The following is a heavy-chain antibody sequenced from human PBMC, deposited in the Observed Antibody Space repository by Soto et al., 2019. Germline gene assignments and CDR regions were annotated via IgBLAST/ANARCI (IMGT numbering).Heavy chain of an antibody. J-gene: IGHJ4*02. CDR3: ARDWVLPLAVAGAFFDY. D-gene: IGHD6-19*01. CDR1: GFTFSSYS. V-gene: IGHV3-21*01. CDR2: ISSSSSYI. Sequence: VQLVESGGGLVKPGGSLRLSCAASGFTFSSYSMNWVRQAPGKGLEWVSSISSSSSYIYYADSVKGRFTISRDNAKNSLYLQMNSLRAEDTAVYYCARDWVLPLAVAGAFFDYWGQGTLVTVSS.